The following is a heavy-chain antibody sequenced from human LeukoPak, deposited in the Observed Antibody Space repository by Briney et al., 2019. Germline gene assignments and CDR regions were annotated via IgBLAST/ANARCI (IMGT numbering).Heavy chain of an antibody. CDR2: ISSSSSTI. D-gene: IGHD5-18*01. Sequence: GGSLRLSCAASGFTFSSYSMNWVRQAPGKGLEWVSYISSSSSTIYYADSVKGRFTISRDNAKNSLYLQMNSLRAEDTAVYYCAKDLRRGYSYGRLRGQGPFDYWGQGTLVTVSS. J-gene: IGHJ4*02. V-gene: IGHV3-48*01. CDR3: AKDLRRGYSYGRLRGQGPFDY. CDR1: GFTFSSYS.